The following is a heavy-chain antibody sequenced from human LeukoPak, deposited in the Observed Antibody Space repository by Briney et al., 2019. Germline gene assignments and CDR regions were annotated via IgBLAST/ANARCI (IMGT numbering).Heavy chain of an antibody. J-gene: IGHJ4*02. CDR3: AREGDSGSFPESLPLGY. D-gene: IGHD1-26*01. CDR1: GYTFTSYG. V-gene: IGHV1-18*01. Sequence: ASVKVSSKASGYTFTSYGISWVRQAPGQGLEWMGWISAYNGNTNYAQKLQGRVTMTTDTSTSTAYMELRSLRSDDTAVYYCAREGDSGSFPESLPLGYWGQGTLVTVSS. CDR2: ISAYNGNT.